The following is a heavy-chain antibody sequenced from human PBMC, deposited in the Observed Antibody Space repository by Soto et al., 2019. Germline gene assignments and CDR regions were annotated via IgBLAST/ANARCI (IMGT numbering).Heavy chain of an antibody. V-gene: IGHV1-69*01. CDR3: ARRRGIEARPELYGMDV. CDR1: GGTFSSYA. CDR2: IIPIFGTA. J-gene: IGHJ6*02. Sequence: QVQLVQSGAEVKKPGSSVKVSCKASGGTFSSYAISWVRQAPGQGLEWMGGIIPIFGTANYAQKFQGRVTITADESTSTAYMELSSLRSEDTAVYYCARRRGIEARPELYGMDVWGQGTTVTVSS. D-gene: IGHD6-6*01.